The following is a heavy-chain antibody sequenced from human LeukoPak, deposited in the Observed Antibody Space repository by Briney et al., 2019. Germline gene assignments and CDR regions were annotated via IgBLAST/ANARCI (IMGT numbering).Heavy chain of an antibody. D-gene: IGHD6-19*01. V-gene: IGHV1-2*02. CDR2: ITPNSGDT. CDR1: GYTFTYYY. Sequence: GASVKVSCKASGYTFTYYYMHWVRQAPGQGLERMGWITPNSGDTSYAQNFQGRVTMTRDTSISTAYMELSRLRSDDTAVYYCARAEWLVSPFDYWGQGTLVTVSS. J-gene: IGHJ4*02. CDR3: ARAEWLVSPFDY.